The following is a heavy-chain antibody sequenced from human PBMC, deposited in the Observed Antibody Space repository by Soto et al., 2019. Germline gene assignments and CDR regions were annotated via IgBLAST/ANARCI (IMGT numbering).Heavy chain of an antibody. J-gene: IGHJ4*02. CDR2: IYYSGST. CDR1: GGSISSYY. CDR3: ARRYDFWSGNGFDY. Sequence: QVQLQESGPGLVKPSETLSLTCTVSGGSISSYYWIWIGQPPGKGLEWIGYIYYSGSTNYNPSLKSRVTISVDTSKNQFSLKLSSVTAADTAVYYCARRYDFWSGNGFDYWGQGTLVTVSS. D-gene: IGHD3-3*01. V-gene: IGHV4-59*01.